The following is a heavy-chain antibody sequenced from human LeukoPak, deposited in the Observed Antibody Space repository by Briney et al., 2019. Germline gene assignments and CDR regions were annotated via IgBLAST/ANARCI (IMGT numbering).Heavy chain of an antibody. D-gene: IGHD3-16*01. V-gene: IGHV3-23*01. Sequence: TGGSLRLSCAASGFRFSDFTMNWVRQAPGKGPEWVSAIGGRGGSTYYADSLGGRFTISRDNSKDMLYLQMNSLKVEDTATYYCGKEGGAWGQGTKVTVSS. CDR3: GKEGGA. CDR2: IGGRGGST. CDR1: GFRFSDFT. J-gene: IGHJ5*02.